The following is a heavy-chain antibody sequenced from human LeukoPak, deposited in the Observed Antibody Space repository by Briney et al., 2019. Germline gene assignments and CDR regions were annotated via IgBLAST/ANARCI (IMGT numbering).Heavy chain of an antibody. V-gene: IGHV4-34*01. CDR1: GGSFSRYS. CDR3: ARVVGKYSSSWYY. J-gene: IGHJ4*02. Sequence: SETLSLTCAVYGGSFSRYSWSWIRQPPGKGLEWIGEINHSGSTNYNPSLKGRVTISVDTSKNQFSLKLRSMTAADTAVCYCARVVGKYSSSWYYWGQGTLVTVSS. CDR2: INHSGST. D-gene: IGHD6-13*01.